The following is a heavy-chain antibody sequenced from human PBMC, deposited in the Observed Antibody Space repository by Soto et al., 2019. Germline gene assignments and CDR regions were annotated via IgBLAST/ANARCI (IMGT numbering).Heavy chain of an antibody. V-gene: IGHV1-18*01. D-gene: IGHD5-12*01. J-gene: IGHJ6*02. CDR3: ARAPRNRWLHLNYYSYSGMDV. Sequence: GASVDLTSKASRYGITSSASWSAQHSTEQGLEWMGWISAYNGNTNYAQKLQGRVTMTTDTSTSTAYMELRSLRSDDTAVYYCARAPRNRWLHLNYYSYSGMDVWGQGTTVTVSS. CDR2: ISAYNGNT. CDR1: RYGITSSA.